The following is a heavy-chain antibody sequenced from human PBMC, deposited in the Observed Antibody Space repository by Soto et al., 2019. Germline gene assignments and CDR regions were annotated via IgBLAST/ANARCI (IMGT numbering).Heavy chain of an antibody. CDR3: ATEVWVYYDFWSGYSDY. CDR1: GFNLSSYW. J-gene: IGHJ4*02. CDR2: IKEDGSDM. D-gene: IGHD3-3*01. V-gene: IGHV3-7*01. Sequence: GSLRLSCAASGFNLSSYWMSWVRQATGKGLEWVANIKEDGSDMYYVDSVKGRFTISRDNAKNSPYLQMNSLRAEDTAVYYCATEVWVYYDFWSGYSDYWGQGTLVTVSS.